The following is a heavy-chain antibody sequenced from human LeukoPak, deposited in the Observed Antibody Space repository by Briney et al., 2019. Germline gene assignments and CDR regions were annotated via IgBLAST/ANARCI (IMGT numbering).Heavy chain of an antibody. Sequence: ASVKVSCKASGYTFTGYYIHWVRQATGQGLEWMGWINPNSGGTDYAQKFRGRVTMTRDTSISTAYMELRSLRSDDTAVYYCARERDWFDPWGQGTLVTVSS. CDR2: INPNSGGT. J-gene: IGHJ5*02. CDR1: GYTFTGYY. V-gene: IGHV1-2*02. CDR3: ARERDWFDP.